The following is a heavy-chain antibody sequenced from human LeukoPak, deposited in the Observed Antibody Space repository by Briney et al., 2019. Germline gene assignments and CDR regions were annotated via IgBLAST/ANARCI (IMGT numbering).Heavy chain of an antibody. D-gene: IGHD5-18*01. CDR2: INPNSGGT. Sequence: ASVKVSCKASGYTFTGYYVHWVRQAPGQGLEWMGWINPNSGGTNYAQKFQGRVTMTRDTSISTAYMELSRLRSDDTAVYYCARGETVDTAMPGSGGYWGQGTLVTVSS. J-gene: IGHJ4*02. CDR3: ARGETVDTAMPGSGGY. V-gene: IGHV1-2*02. CDR1: GYTFTGYY.